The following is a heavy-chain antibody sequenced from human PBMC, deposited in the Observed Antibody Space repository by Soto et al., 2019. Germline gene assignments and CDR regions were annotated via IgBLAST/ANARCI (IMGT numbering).Heavy chain of an antibody. J-gene: IGHJ3*01. CDR2: LSYTGST. D-gene: IGHD1-1*01. CDR3: SRELEGCVFDV. CDR1: GGPVRDAYSY. Sequence: QVLLQESGPQVVKPSQPLSLYCIVSGGPVRDAYSYWTWIGQPPGKGLEWLVYLSYTGSTYYNPSLPNRAPISMAESSNHLSLRLSSVSAADAAVYVYSRELEGCVFDVWGRGTLVTVS. V-gene: IGHV4-30-4*01.